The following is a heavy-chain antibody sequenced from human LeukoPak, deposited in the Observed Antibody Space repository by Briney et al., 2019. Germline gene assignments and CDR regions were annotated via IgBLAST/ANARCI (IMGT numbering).Heavy chain of an antibody. D-gene: IGHD1-1*01. CDR2: TYYRSKWYN. CDR3: ARDLDWNDEGYFDY. J-gene: IGHJ4*02. V-gene: IGHV6-1*01. CDR1: GDSASSNSAA. Sequence: SQTISLTCAISGDSASSNSAAWNWIRQSPSRGLEWLGRTYYRSKWYNDYAVSVKSPITINPDTSKNQFSLQLNSVTPEDTAVYYCARDLDWNDEGYFDYWGQGTLVTVSS.